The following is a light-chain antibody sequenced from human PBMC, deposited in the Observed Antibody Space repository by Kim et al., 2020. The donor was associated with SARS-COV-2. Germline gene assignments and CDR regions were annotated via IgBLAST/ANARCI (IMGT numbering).Light chain of an antibody. CDR1: TGAVTSGHY. CDR2: DTS. CDR3: LLTYSGARV. V-gene: IGLV7-46*01. Sequence: QAVVTQEPSLSVSPGGTVTLTCDSSTGAVTSGHYPYWFQQKPGQAPRTLISDTSNKYSWTPARFSGSLLGGKAALTLSGALPEDEAEYYCLLTYSGARVFGGGTQLTVL. J-gene: IGLJ3*02.